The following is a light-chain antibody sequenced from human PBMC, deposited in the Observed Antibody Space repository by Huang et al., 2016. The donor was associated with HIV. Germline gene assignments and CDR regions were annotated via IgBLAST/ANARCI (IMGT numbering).Light chain of an antibody. CDR3: QQYNSFPWT. V-gene: IGKV1-5*03. CDR2: KAS. Sequence: DIQMTQSPSTLSASVRDRVTITCRASQSISTWLAWYQQKPGKAPKLLIYKASNLESGVPSRFSGSRSGTEFTLTISSLQPDDFATYYCQQYNSFPWTFGQGTRVEIK. CDR1: QSISTW. J-gene: IGKJ1*01.